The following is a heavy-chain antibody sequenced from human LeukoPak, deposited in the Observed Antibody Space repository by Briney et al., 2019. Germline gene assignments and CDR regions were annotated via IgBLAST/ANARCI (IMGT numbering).Heavy chain of an antibody. V-gene: IGHV3-33*01. CDR3: AREAYCSGGSCRGDYGMDV. J-gene: IGHJ6*02. CDR2: IWYDGSNK. D-gene: IGHD2-15*01. CDR1: GFTFSSYG. Sequence: GRSLRLSCAASGFTFSSYGMHWVRQAPGKGLEWVAVIWYDGSNKYYADSVKGRLTISRDNSKNTLYLQMNSLRAEDTAVYYCAREAYCSGGSCRGDYGMDVWGQGTTVTVSS.